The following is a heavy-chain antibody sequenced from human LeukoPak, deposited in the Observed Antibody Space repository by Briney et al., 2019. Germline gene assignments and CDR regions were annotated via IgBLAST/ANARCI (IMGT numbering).Heavy chain of an antibody. CDR1: GGSFSGYY. CDR2: INHSGST. J-gene: IGHJ6*02. CDR3: ARGIRFLEWSETPHYYYYGMDV. D-gene: IGHD3-3*01. V-gene: IGHV4-34*01. Sequence: PSETLSLTCAVYGGSFSGYYWSWIRQPPGKGLEWIGEINHSGSTNYNPSLKSRVTISVDTSKNQFSLKLSSVTAADTAVYYCARGIRFLEWSETPHYYYYGMDVWGQGTTVTVSS.